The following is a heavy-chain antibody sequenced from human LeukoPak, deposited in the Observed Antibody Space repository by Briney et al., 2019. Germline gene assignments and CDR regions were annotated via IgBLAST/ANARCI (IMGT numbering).Heavy chain of an antibody. CDR2: INPNSGNT. D-gene: IGHD3-16*02. CDR1: GYTFTGYY. Sequence: GASVKVSCKASGYTFTGYYMHWVRQAPGQGLEWMGWINPNSGNTNYAQKLQGRVTMTTDTSTSTAYMELRSLRSDDTAVYYCARVGYDYVWGSYRADNWFDPWGQGTLVTVSS. J-gene: IGHJ5*02. V-gene: IGHV1-18*04. CDR3: ARVGYDYVWGSYRADNWFDP.